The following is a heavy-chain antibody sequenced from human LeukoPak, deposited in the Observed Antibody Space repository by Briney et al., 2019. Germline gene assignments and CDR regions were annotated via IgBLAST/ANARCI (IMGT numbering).Heavy chain of an antibody. V-gene: IGHV3-49*04. Sequence: PGGSLRLSCTTSGFIFGDYNMDWVRQAPGKGLEWVGYIRAKIHDGTTDFAASVKGRCTISRDDSKSIAYLQMTSLKSEDTAVYYCSRGQKDPYGPEFDYWGQGTLVTVSS. J-gene: IGHJ4*02. CDR1: GFIFGDYN. CDR3: SRGQKDPYGPEFDY. D-gene: IGHD3-10*01. CDR2: IRAKIHDGTT.